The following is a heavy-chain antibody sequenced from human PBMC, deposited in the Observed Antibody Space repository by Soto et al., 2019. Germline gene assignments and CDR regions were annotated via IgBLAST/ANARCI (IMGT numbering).Heavy chain of an antibody. CDR1: GGYIRSGGYS. D-gene: IGHD4-17*01. V-gene: IGHV4-30-2*01. CDR3: ASGLVTTLHY. CDR2: IYHSGST. J-gene: IGHJ4*02. Sequence: PSETLSLTCAVSGGYIRSGGYSWSWIRQPPGKGLEWIGYIYHSGSTYYNPSLKSRVTISVDRSKNQFSLKLSSVTAADTAVYYCASGLVTTLHYWGQGTLVTVSS.